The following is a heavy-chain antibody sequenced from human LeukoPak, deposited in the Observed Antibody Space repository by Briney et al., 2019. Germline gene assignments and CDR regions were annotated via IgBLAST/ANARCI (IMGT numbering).Heavy chain of an antibody. J-gene: IGHJ4*02. V-gene: IGHV1-69*01. CDR2: IIPIFGTA. CDR1: GGTFSSYA. D-gene: IGHD3-22*01. CDR3: ARSYYDSSGYYSFDY. Sequence: SVKVSCKASGGTFSSYAISWVRQAPGQGLEWMGGIIPIFGTANYAQKFQGRVTITADESTSTAYMELSSLRSEDTAVYYCARSYYDSSGYYSFDYWGQETLVTVSS.